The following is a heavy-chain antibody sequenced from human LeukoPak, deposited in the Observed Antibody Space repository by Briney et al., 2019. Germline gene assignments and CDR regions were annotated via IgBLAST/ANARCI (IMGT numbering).Heavy chain of an antibody. CDR2: ISGSGGST. D-gene: IGHD6-19*01. CDR1: GFTVSSNY. CDR3: AKGNRIAVAGTYYYYYGMDV. Sequence: TGGSLRLSCAASGFTVSSNYMSWVRQAPGKGLEWVSAISGSGGSTYYADSVKGRFTISRDNSKNTLYLQMNSLRAEDTAVYYCAKGNRIAVAGTYYYYYGMDVWGQGTTVTVSS. J-gene: IGHJ6*02. V-gene: IGHV3-23*01.